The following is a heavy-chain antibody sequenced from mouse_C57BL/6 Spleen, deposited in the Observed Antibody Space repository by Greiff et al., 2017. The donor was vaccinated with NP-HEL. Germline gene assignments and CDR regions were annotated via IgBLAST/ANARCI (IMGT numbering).Heavy chain of an antibody. Sequence: QVQLQQSGAELVKPGASVKLSCKASGYTFTSYWMHWVKQRPGQGLEWIGMIHPNSGSTNYNEKFKSKATLTVDKSSSTAYMQLSSLTSEDSAVYYCARGYYGSSYLFDYWGQGTTLTVSS. CDR3: ARGYYGSSYLFDY. J-gene: IGHJ2*01. CDR1: GYTFTSYW. CDR2: IHPNSGST. V-gene: IGHV1-64*01. D-gene: IGHD1-1*01.